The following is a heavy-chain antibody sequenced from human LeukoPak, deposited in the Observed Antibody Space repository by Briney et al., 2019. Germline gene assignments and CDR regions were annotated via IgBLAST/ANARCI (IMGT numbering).Heavy chain of an antibody. J-gene: IGHJ4*02. CDR2: ISWNSDGI. Sequence: GRSLRLSCAASGFTFDDYAMHWVRQAPGKGLEWVSGISWNSDGIGYADSVKGRFTISRDNAKNSLYLQMNSLRAEDTALYYCAKDFGTASGSYYFHYWGQGTLVTVSS. V-gene: IGHV3-9*01. CDR3: AKDFGTASGSYYFHY. CDR1: GFTFDDYA. D-gene: IGHD3-10*01.